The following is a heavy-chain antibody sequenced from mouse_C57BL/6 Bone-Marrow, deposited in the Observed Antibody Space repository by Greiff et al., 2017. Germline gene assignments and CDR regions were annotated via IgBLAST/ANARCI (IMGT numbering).Heavy chain of an antibody. CDR2: IDPANGNT. V-gene: IGHV14-3*01. CDR3: ARGLYGNSWFAY. Sequence: VQLQQSVAELVRPGASVKLSCTASGFNIKNTYMTWVKQRPEQGLEWIGRIDPANGNTKYTPKFQGKATITADTSSNTAYLQLSSLTSEDTALYYCARGLYGNSWFAYWGQGTLVTVSA. CDR1: GFNIKNTY. D-gene: IGHD2-1*01. J-gene: IGHJ3*01.